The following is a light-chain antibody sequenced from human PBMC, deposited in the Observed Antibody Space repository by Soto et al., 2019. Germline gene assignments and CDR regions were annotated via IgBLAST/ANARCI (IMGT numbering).Light chain of an antibody. CDR1: QSVGTW. CDR2: GAS. Sequence: DIQMTQSPSTLSASVGGRVTITCRASQSVGTWVARYQQKPGKAPKLLIYGASNLESGVPSRFSGSGSGTEFTLTITTLQPDDFATYFCQHYRRNTWSFGPGTKV. V-gene: IGKV1-5*01. J-gene: IGKJ1*01. CDR3: QHYRRNTWS.